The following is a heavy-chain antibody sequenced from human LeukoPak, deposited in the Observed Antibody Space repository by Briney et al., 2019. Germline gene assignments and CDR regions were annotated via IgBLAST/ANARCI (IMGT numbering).Heavy chain of an antibody. Sequence: SETLSLTCAVSGXSLSCISSYWGWIRQPPGKGLEWIGRIYFSGSTRYNPSLESRVSISVDTSNNQFSLRLSSVTAADTAVYYCARHGPTAFFDYWGQGTPVTVSS. D-gene: IGHD2-21*02. V-gene: IGHV4-39*01. CDR2: IYFSGST. CDR1: GXSLSCISSY. CDR3: ARHGPTAFFDY. J-gene: IGHJ4*02.